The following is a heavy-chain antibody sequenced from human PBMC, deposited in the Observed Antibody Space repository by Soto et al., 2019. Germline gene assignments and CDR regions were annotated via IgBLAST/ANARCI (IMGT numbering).Heavy chain of an antibody. V-gene: IGHV4-59*08. CDR2: IYYRGNT. J-gene: IGHJ6*02. CDR3: ARHSKKTGDFDYYYGMDV. D-gene: IGHD7-27*01. CDR1: GGSMGPYY. Sequence: SETLSLTCSVFGGSMGPYYWSWIRQSPGKGLEWIANIYYRGNTNYNPSLESRVTISIDTSKNQFSLKLNSLTAADTAVYYCARHSKKTGDFDYYYGMDVWGQGTTVTVSS.